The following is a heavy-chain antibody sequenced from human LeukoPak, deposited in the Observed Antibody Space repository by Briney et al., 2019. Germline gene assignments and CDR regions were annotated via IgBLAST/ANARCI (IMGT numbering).Heavy chain of an antibody. Sequence: PSETLSLTCTVSGGSISTYYWSWIRQPPEKGLEWIGDVYHSGGTNYNPSLKSRVTISVDTSKNQFSLRLTSVTAADTAVYYCARVTPSFAHNWFDPWGQGTLVTVS. D-gene: IGHD3-10*01. CDR1: GGSISTYY. CDR3: ARVTPSFAHNWFDP. J-gene: IGHJ5*02. CDR2: VYHSGGT. V-gene: IGHV4-59*12.